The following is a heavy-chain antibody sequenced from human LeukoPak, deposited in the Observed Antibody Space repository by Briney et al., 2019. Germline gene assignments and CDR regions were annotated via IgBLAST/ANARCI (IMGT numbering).Heavy chain of an antibody. D-gene: IGHD6-19*01. CDR2: IYYTGYT. J-gene: IGHJ4*02. Sequence: SETLSLTCTVSGDSISSSSYYWGWIRQPPGTGLEWIGSIYYTGYTYDNPSLRSRITMSVDTPKNQFSLQLSSVTAADTAVYYCARLSGWPPFDYWGQGTLVTVSS. CDR3: ARLSGWPPFDY. CDR1: GDSISSSSYY. V-gene: IGHV4-39*01.